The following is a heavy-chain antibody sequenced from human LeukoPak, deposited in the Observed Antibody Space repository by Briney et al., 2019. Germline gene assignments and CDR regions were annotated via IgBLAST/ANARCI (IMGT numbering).Heavy chain of an antibody. Sequence: PSETLSLTCAVYGGSFSGYYWSWIRQPPGKGLEWIGEINHSGSTNYNPSLKSRVTISVDTSKNQFSLKLSSVTAADTAVYYCARVKREAAIVVWYFDYWGQGTLVTVSS. CDR3: ARVKREAAIVVWYFDY. CDR1: GGSFSGYY. CDR2: INHSGST. D-gene: IGHD2-2*02. J-gene: IGHJ4*02. V-gene: IGHV4-34*01.